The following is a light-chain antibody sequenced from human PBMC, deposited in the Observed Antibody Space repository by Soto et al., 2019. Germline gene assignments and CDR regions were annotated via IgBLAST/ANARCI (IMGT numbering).Light chain of an antibody. CDR3: QQRSNWPLT. Sequence: EVVLTQSPATLSLSPGERATLSCRASQSVSSYLAWYQQKPGQAPRLLIYDASNRATGIPARFSGSGSGTDFTLTISILEPEDFAVYYCQQRSNWPLTSGGGTKEEIK. J-gene: IGKJ4*01. CDR1: QSVSSY. CDR2: DAS. V-gene: IGKV3-11*01.